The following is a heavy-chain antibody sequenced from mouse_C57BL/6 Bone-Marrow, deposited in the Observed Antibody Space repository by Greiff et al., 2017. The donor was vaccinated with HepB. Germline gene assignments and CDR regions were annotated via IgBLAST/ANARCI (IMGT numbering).Heavy chain of an antibody. D-gene: IGHD1-1*01. J-gene: IGHJ3*01. Sequence: QVQLKESGAELVKPGASVKMSCKASGYTFTSYWITWVKQRPGQGLEWIGDIYPGSGSTNYNEKFKSKATLTVDTSSSTAYMQLSSLTSEDSAVYYCARRAVVAPRFAYWGQGTLVTVSA. V-gene: IGHV1-55*01. CDR3: ARRAVVAPRFAY. CDR2: IYPGSGST. CDR1: GYTFTSYW.